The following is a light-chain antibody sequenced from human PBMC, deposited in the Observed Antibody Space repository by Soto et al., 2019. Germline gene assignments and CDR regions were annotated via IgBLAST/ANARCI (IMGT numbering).Light chain of an antibody. CDR3: QQYNNWPPLT. CDR1: QSVSND. V-gene: IGKV3-15*01. CDR2: DAS. J-gene: IGKJ4*01. Sequence: EIVMTQSPATLSVSPGERATLSCGASQSVSNDLAWYQQKPGQAPRLLIYDASTRATGIPARFSGSGSGTEFTLTISSLQSEDFAVYYCQQYNNWPPLTFGGGTKVEIK.